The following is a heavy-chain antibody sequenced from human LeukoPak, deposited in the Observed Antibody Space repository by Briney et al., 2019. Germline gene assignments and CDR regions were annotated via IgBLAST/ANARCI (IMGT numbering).Heavy chain of an antibody. J-gene: IGHJ5*02. Sequence: SETLSLTCAVYGGSFSGYYWSWIRQPPGKGLEWIGEINHSGSTNYNPSLESRVTISVDTSKNQFSLKLSSVTAADTAVYYCARGKQWLVRGWFDPWGQGTLVIVSS. CDR2: INHSGST. CDR1: GGSFSGYY. D-gene: IGHD6-19*01. V-gene: IGHV4-34*01. CDR3: ARGKQWLVRGWFDP.